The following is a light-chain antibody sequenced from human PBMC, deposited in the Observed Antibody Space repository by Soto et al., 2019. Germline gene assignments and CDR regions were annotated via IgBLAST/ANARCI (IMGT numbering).Light chain of an antibody. CDR1: QSVSSSH. J-gene: IGKJ1*01. CDR3: QQYGSSPPSPST. CDR2: GAS. V-gene: IGKV3-20*01. Sequence: EIVLTQSPGTLSLSPGERATLSCRASQSVSSSHLAWYQHKPGQSPRLLIYGASSRATGIPDRFSGSESGRDFTLTISRLEPEDFAVDFCQQYGSSPPSPSTLGQGTKVDI.